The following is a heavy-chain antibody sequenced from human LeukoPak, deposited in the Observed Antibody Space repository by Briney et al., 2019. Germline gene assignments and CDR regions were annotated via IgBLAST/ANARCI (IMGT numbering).Heavy chain of an antibody. V-gene: IGHV3-23*01. D-gene: IGHD4-17*01. CDR2: ISGSGGST. CDR1: EFTFRSYG. CDR3: ATQPYGDRFDY. Sequence: GGSLRLSCAASEFTFRSYGMSWVRQAPGKGLEWVSGISGSGGSTYYADSVKGRFTISRDNSKNTLYLQMNSLRAEDTAVYYCATQPYGDRFDYWGQGTLVTVSS. J-gene: IGHJ4*02.